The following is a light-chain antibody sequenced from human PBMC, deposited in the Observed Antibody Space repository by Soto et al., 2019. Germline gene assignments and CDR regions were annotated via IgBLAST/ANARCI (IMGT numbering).Light chain of an antibody. CDR2: DAS. J-gene: IGKJ3*01. CDR1: QDISNY. Sequence: DIQMTQSPSSLSASVGDRVTITCQASQDISNYLNWYQQKPGKAPKLLIYDASNLEAGVPSRFSGSGSGTDFTFTISSLQPEDIATYYCQQRFTFGPGTKVAIK. CDR3: QQRFT. V-gene: IGKV1-33*01.